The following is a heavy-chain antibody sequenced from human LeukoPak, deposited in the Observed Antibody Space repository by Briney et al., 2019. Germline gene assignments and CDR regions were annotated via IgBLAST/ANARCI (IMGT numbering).Heavy chain of an antibody. Sequence: SETLSLTCTVSGGSISSYYWSWIRQPPGKGLEWIWYIYYSGSTNYNPSLKSRVTISVDTYKNQFSLKLSSVTAADTAVYYCARRRRIEAAGSRAAAFDIWGQGTMVTVSS. D-gene: IGHD6-13*01. V-gene: IGHV4-59*01. J-gene: IGHJ3*02. CDR3: ARRRRIEAAGSRAAAFDI. CDR1: GGSISSYY. CDR2: IYYSGST.